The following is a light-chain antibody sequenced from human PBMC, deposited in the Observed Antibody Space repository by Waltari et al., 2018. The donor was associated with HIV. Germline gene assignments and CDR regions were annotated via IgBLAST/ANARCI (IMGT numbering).Light chain of an antibody. Sequence: QSTLTQPPSASGSPGQSVTISCTGTSRAIGGYNYVSWHQQHPGKAPNLIMTEVTKRPSGVPDRFSGSKSGNTASLTVSGLQADDEALYYCSSFAPTNKFYVLFGGGTTLTVL. CDR2: EVT. CDR3: SSFAPTNKFYVL. CDR1: SRAIGGYNY. J-gene: IGLJ2*01. V-gene: IGLV2-8*01.